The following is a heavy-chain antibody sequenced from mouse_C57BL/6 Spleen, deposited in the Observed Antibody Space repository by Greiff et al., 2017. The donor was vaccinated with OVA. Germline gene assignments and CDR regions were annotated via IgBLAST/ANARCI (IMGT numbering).Heavy chain of an antibody. CDR1: GFTFSSYA. CDR2: ISDGGSYT. Sequence: EVKLVESGGGLVKPGGSLKLSCAASGFTFSSYAMSWVRQTPEKRLEWVATISDGGSYTYYPDNVKGRFTISRDNAKNNLYLQMSHLKSEDTAMYYCARYYGSRYYFDYWGQGTTLTVSS. D-gene: IGHD1-1*01. J-gene: IGHJ2*01. CDR3: ARYYGSRYYFDY. V-gene: IGHV5-4*03.